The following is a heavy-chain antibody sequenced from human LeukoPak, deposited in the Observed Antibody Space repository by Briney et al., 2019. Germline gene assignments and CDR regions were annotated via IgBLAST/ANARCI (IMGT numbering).Heavy chain of an antibody. D-gene: IGHD6-25*01. CDR1: GFTFSSYE. Sequence: PAGGSLRLSCAASGFTFSSYEMNWVRQAPGKGLEWVSYISGSGSIIYYADSVRGRFTISRDNAKNSLYLQMNSLRAEDTAVYYCARSRITARSNWFDPWGQGTLVTVSS. V-gene: IGHV3-48*03. J-gene: IGHJ5*02. CDR3: ARSRITARSNWFDP. CDR2: ISGSGSII.